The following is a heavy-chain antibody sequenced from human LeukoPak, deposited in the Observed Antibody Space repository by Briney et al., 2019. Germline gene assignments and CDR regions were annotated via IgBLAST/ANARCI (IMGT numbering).Heavy chain of an antibody. V-gene: IGHV1-18*01. CDR1: GYTFTSYG. CDR2: ISAYNGNT. J-gene: IGHJ5*02. D-gene: IGHD2-2*01. Sequence: ASVTVSCTASGYTFTSYGISWVRQAPGQGLEWMGWISAYNGNTNYAQKFQGRVTLTRDTSTSTAYMELSSLTSEDTAVYYCARNEYATGWFDHWGQGTVVTVSS. CDR3: ARNEYATGWFDH.